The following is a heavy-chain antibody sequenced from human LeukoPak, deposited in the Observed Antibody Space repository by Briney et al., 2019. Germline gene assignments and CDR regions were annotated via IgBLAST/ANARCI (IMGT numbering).Heavy chain of an antibody. Sequence: PSETLSLTCAVYGGSFSGYYWSWIRQPPGKGLEWIGEINHSGSTNYNPSLQSRVTISVDTSKNQFSLKLSSVTAADTAVYYCASMTQGPPDYWGQGTLVTVSS. V-gene: IGHV4-34*01. CDR3: ASMTQGPPDY. D-gene: IGHD2-21*02. CDR1: GGSFSGYY. CDR2: INHSGST. J-gene: IGHJ4*02.